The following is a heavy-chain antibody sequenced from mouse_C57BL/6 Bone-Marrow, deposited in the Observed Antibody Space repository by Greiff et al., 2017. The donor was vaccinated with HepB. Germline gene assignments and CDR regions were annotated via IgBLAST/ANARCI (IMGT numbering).Heavy chain of an antibody. CDR2: IDSSDSYT. Sequence: QVQLQQPGAELVMPGASVKLSCKASGYTFTSYWMHWVKQRPGQGLEWIGEIDSSDSYTNYNQKFKGKSTLTVDKSSSTAYMQLSSLTSEDSAVYYCAREDYTPFAYWGQGTLVTVSA. CDR1: GYTFTSYW. CDR3: AREDYTPFAY. J-gene: IGHJ3*01. V-gene: IGHV1-69*01. D-gene: IGHD2-12*01.